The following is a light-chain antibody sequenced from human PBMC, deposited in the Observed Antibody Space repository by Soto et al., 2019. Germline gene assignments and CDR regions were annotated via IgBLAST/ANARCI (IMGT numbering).Light chain of an antibody. CDR1: QSVTNNY. V-gene: IGKV3-20*01. CDR2: GSS. CDR3: QQYGSSYPYT. J-gene: IGKJ2*01. Sequence: EVVLTQSPGTLSLSPGERATLSCRASQSVTNNYLAWYQQKPGQAPRLLIFGSSDRAAGIPDRFSGSGSGTDFTLTISRLEPEDFAVYYWQQYGSSYPYTLGQGTNVEIK.